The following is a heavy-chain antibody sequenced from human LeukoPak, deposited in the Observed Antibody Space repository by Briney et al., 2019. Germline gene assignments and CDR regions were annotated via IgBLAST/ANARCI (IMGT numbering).Heavy chain of an antibody. D-gene: IGHD4-17*01. Sequence: PGGSLRLSCAASGLSLSTYWMTWVRQAPGKGLEWVANIKEDGSVKFYVDSLKGRFTISRDNAKYSLYLQMNSLRAEDTGVYYYAGGGDDYEYWGPGTLVTVSS. CDR2: IKEDGSVK. J-gene: IGHJ4*02. CDR1: GLSLSTYW. V-gene: IGHV3-7*04. CDR3: AGGGDDYEY.